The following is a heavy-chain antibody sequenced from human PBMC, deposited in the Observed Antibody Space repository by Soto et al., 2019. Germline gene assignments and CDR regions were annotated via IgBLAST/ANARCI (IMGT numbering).Heavy chain of an antibody. D-gene: IGHD3-10*01. Sequence: QVQLVQSGAEVKKPGSSVKVSCKASGGTFSSYAISWVRHAPGQGLEWMGGIIPIFGTANYAQKFQGRVTITADESTSTAYMELSSLRSEDTAVYYCARDANPYYWDWFDPWGQGTLVTVSS. CDR2: IIPIFGTA. V-gene: IGHV1-69*01. CDR3: ARDANPYYWDWFDP. CDR1: GGTFSSYA. J-gene: IGHJ5*02.